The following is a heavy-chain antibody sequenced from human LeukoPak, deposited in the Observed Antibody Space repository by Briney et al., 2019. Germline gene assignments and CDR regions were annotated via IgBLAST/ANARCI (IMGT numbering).Heavy chain of an antibody. V-gene: IGHV3-9*01. D-gene: IGHD3-22*01. Sequence: PGGSLRLSCAASGFTFDDYAMHWVRQAPGKGLEWVSGISWNSGSIGYADSVKGRFTISRDNAKNSLYLQMNSLRAEDTAVYYCARDTYYYDSSGPLDYWGQGTLVTVSS. CDR3: ARDTYYYDSSGPLDY. J-gene: IGHJ4*02. CDR1: GFTFDDYA. CDR2: ISWNSGSI.